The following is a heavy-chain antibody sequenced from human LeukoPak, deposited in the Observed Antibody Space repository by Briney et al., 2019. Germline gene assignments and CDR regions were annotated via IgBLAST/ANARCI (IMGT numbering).Heavy chain of an antibody. CDR3: ARALGLLWFGEY. CDR2: IIPIFGTT. Sequence: SVKVSCKASGGTFSSYAINWVRQAPGQGLEWMGGIIPIFGTTNYAQKFQGRVTITADESTSTAYMELSSLRSEDTAVYYCARALGLLWFGEYWGQGTLVTVSS. J-gene: IGHJ4*02. V-gene: IGHV1-69*13. CDR1: GGTFSSYA. D-gene: IGHD3-10*01.